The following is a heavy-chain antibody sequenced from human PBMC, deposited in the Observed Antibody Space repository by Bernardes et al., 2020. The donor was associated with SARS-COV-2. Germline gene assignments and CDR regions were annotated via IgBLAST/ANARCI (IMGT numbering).Heavy chain of an antibody. Sequence: GGSLRLSCAASGFTFSSSWMHWVRQAPGKGPVWVSRMNSDGSTINYADSVKGRFTISRDNARNTLYLQMNSLRAEDTAVYYCARAGNYRFDYWGLGTLVTVSS. CDR2: MNSDGSTI. D-gene: IGHD1-7*01. V-gene: IGHV3-74*01. CDR1: GFTFSSSW. J-gene: IGHJ4*02. CDR3: ARAGNYRFDY.